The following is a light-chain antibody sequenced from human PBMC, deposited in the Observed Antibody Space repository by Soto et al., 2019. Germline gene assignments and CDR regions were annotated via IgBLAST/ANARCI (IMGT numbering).Light chain of an antibody. J-gene: IGKJ1*01. CDR3: HQYNEWPRGT. V-gene: IGKV3D-15*01. Sequence: DILMTQSPATVSVSLGDSVSLSCRANESISNNLAWYQQKPGQPPRLLIYSASTRAPGIPARVSGGGSGTQFSVTISSLQSEDFALYYCHQYNEWPRGTFGPGTKVEI. CDR2: SAS. CDR1: ESISNN.